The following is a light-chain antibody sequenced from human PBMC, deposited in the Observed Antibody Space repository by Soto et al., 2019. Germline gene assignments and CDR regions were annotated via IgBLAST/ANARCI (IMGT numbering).Light chain of an antibody. Sequence: DIQMTQSPSTLSASVGDRVTITCRASQSIRTWLAWYQQKPGKAPKLLIYKASNLEDGVPSRFSGSGSGTEFTITISSLQPDDFATYYCQPYNTYPLTFGGGTPVEIK. V-gene: IGKV1-5*03. CDR3: QPYNTYPLT. J-gene: IGKJ4*01. CDR2: KAS. CDR1: QSIRTW.